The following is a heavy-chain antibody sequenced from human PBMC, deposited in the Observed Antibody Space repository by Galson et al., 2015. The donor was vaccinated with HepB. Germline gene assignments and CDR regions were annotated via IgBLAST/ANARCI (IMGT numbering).Heavy chain of an antibody. CDR2: IWSDGSNQ. J-gene: IGHJ4*02. D-gene: IGHD6-13*01. CDR3: AREAHIAAPACLDS. CDR1: GFTFNTYG. V-gene: IGHV3-33*01. Sequence: SLRLYCAASGFTFNTYGMHWVRQAPGKGLEWVALIWSDGSNQYYADSVKGRFTISRDNSRTTLYLQMNSLRAEDTALYYCAREAHIAAPACLDSWGQGTLDTVSS.